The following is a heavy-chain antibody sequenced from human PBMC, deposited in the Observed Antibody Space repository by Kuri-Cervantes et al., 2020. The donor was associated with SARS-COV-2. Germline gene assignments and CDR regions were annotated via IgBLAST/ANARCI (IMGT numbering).Heavy chain of an antibody. Sequence: GGSLRLSCGGSGFDFRIDWIHWIRQAPGKGLEWVSYIGSSSSIIYYADSMKGQFTISRDNAKNSLSLQMNSLRAEDTAVYYCARERYYSGHYGMDVWGQGTTVTVSS. CDR3: ARERYYSGHYGMDV. CDR1: GFDFRIDW. J-gene: IGHJ6*02. D-gene: IGHD3-10*01. V-gene: IGHV3-48*01. CDR2: IGSSSSII.